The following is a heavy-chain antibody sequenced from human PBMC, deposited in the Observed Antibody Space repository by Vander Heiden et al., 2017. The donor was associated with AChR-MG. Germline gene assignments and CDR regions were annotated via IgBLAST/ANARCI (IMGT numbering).Heavy chain of an antibody. CDR1: EHTFIGYY. CDR3: ARDGGYDYHYFDY. CDR2: IIPHSGGT. V-gene: IGHV1-2*06. Sequence: QVQLVQSGAEVKKPGDSVKVSCKTSEHTFIGYYIHWSRQSPGQGLEWMGRIIPHSGGTIYAQKFQGRVTITRDTSISTVFMELTRLTSDDRAVYYCARDGGYDYHYFDYWGQGTLVNVSS. J-gene: IGHJ4*02. D-gene: IGHD5-12*01.